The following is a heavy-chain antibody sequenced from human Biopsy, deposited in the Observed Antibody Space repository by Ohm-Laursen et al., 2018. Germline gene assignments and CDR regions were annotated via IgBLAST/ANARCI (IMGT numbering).Heavy chain of an antibody. V-gene: IGHV4-59*08. Sequence: TLSLTCSVSGPFFHSFYWIWLRQPPGKRPVWIVFVYYDGGSTIYTASLKSRITISVDTSKNRMSLNLTSVAAADTAVYYCASDSYGRLWGRGTLVTVSS. CDR3: ASDSYGRL. CDR1: GPFFHSFY. CDR2: VYYDGGST. J-gene: IGHJ4*02. D-gene: IGHD5-18*01.